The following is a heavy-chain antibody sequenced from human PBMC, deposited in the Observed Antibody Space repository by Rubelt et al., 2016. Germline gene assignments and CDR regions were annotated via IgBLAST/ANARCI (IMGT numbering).Heavy chain of an antibody. V-gene: IGHV4-31*03. CDR3: ARARLTRPFDY. Sequence: QVQLQESGPGLVKPSQTLSLTCTVSGGSISSGGYYWSWIRQHPGKGLEWIGYIYYSGSTYYNPSLKSGVTISVDTSKNQFSLKRSSVTAAEPAVYYCARARLTRPFDYWGQGTLVTVSS. CDR1: GGSISSGGYY. J-gene: IGHJ4*02. D-gene: IGHD3-16*01. CDR2: IYYSGST.